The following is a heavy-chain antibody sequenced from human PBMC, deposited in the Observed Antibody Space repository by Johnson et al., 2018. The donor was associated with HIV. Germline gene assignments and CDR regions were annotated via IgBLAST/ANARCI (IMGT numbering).Heavy chain of an antibody. D-gene: IGHD3-22*01. Sequence: VQLVESGGGSEQPGRSLRLSCAAPGLTLNDYAIHWVRQAPGKGLEWVSSISWNSGSMGYADSVKGRFPISRDNAKNSLYLQMNSLRTEDTAVYYCARERITMIVNDAFDIWGQGTMVTVSS. CDR1: GLTLNDYA. V-gene: IGHV3-9*01. CDR3: ARERITMIVNDAFDI. CDR2: ISWNSGSM. J-gene: IGHJ3*02.